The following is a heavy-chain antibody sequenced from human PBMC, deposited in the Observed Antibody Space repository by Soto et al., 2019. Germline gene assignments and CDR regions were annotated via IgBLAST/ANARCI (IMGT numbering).Heavy chain of an antibody. Sequence: SETLSLTCTVSGGSISSSSYYWGWIRQPPGKGLEWIGSIYYSGSTYYNPSLKSRVTISVDTSKNQFSLKLSSVTAADTAVYYCARSSSWYYYYGMDVWGQGTKVTVS. CDR1: GGSISSSSYY. CDR3: ARSSSWYYYYGMDV. V-gene: IGHV4-39*01. CDR2: IYYSGST. D-gene: IGHD6-13*01. J-gene: IGHJ6*02.